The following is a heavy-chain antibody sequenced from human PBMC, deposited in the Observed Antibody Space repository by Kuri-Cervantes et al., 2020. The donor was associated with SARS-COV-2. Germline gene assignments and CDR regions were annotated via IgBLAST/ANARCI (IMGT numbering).Heavy chain of an antibody. D-gene: IGHD5-24*01. CDR2: IGTAGDT. V-gene: IGHV3-13*01. CDR1: GFTFSSYD. CDR3: AREEWLHIHDAFDI. J-gene: IGHJ3*02. Sequence: GESLKISCAASGFTFSSYDMHWARQATGKGLEWVSAIGTAGDTYYPGSVKGRFTISRDNAKNSLYLQMNSLRAEDTAVYYCAREEWLHIHDAFDIWGQGTMVTVSS.